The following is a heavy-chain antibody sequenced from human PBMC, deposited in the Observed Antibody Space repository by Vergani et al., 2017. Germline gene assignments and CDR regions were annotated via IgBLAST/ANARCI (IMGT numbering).Heavy chain of an antibody. V-gene: IGHV1-69*01. CDR2: IIPIFGTA. CDR1: LGPFSSXP. J-gene: IGHJ4*02. CDR3: ARASEVATFDY. D-gene: IGHD5-24*01. Sequence: VQLVQSGAELKKPRSSLTLSSTPSLGPFSSXPIRWVRLAPGQGLLWMGGIIPIFGTANYAQKFQGRVTITADESTSTAYMELSSLRSEDTAVYYCARASEVATFDYWGQGTLVTVSS.